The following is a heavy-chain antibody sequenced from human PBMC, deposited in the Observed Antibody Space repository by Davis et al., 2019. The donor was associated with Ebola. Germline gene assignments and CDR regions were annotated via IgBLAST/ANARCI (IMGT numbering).Heavy chain of an antibody. D-gene: IGHD6-19*01. V-gene: IGHV3-48*01. CDR2: ISSSSTI. CDR1: GFTFSSDS. Sequence: PGGSLRLSCAASGFTFSSDSMNWVRQAPGKGLEWVSYISSSSTIYYADSVKGRFTISRDNSKNTLYLQMNSLRAEDTAVYYCAKEQWLVNFDYWGQGTLVTVSS. J-gene: IGHJ4*02. CDR3: AKEQWLVNFDY.